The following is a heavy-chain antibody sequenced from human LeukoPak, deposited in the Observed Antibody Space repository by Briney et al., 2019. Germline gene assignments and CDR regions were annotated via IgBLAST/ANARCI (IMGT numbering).Heavy chain of an antibody. CDR3: ARGYSAWYSYYFDY. D-gene: IGHD2-21*01. CDR2: ISSSGSTI. Sequence: GGSLRLSCAASGFTFSSYEMNWVRQAPGKGLEWVSYISSSGSTIYYADSVKGRFTISRDNAKNSLYLQMNSLRAEDTVVYYCARGYSAWYSYYFDYWGQGTLVTVSS. J-gene: IGHJ4*02. V-gene: IGHV3-48*03. CDR1: GFTFSSYE.